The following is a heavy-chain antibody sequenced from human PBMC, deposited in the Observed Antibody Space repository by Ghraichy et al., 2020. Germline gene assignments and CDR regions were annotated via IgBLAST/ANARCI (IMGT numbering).Heavy chain of an antibody. Sequence: SETLSLTCTVSGGSISSSSYYWGWIRQPPGKGLEWIGSIYYSGSTYYNPSLKSRVTISVDTSKNQFSLKLSSVTAADTAVYYCASLVGATRVVDYWGQGTLVTVSS. J-gene: IGHJ4*02. D-gene: IGHD1-26*01. V-gene: IGHV4-39*01. CDR2: IYYSGST. CDR1: GGSISSSSYY. CDR3: ASLVGATRVVDY.